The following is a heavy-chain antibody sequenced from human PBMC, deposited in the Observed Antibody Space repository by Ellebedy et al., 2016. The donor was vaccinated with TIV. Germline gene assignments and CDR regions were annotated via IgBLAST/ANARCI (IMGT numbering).Heavy chain of an antibody. V-gene: IGHV4-34*01. CDR3: ARGNSGYDGTVIFNP. D-gene: IGHD5-12*01. CDR1: GGSFSGYY. CDR2: INHSGST. J-gene: IGHJ5*02. Sequence: SETLSLXXAVYGGSFSGYYWSWIRQPPGKGLEWIGEINHSGSTNYNPSLKSRVTISVDTSKNQFSLKLSSVTAADTAVYYCARGNSGYDGTVIFNPWGQGTLVTVSS.